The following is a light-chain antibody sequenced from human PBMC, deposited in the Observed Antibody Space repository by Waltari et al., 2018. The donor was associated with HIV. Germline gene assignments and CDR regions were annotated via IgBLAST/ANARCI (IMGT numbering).Light chain of an antibody. CDR1: SSNNGDNN. J-gene: IGLJ3*02. V-gene: IGLV1-47*01. CDR2: RNS. CDR3: AAWDDSLSGWV. Sequence: QSELTQPPSTSGTPGQTVTIPCSGSSSNNGDNNVSWYQQLPGTAPKLLNYRNSQRPSGVRDRFSGSKSGTSASLAINDLRSEDEAEYHCAAWDDSLSGWVFGGGTNLTVL.